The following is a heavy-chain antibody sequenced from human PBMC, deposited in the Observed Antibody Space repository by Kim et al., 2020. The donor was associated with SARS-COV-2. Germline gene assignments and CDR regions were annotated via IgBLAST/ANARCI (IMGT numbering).Heavy chain of an antibody. D-gene: IGHD1-26*01. CDR2: ISWNSGSI. CDR1: GFTFDDYA. J-gene: IGHJ4*02. V-gene: IGHV3-9*01. Sequence: GGSLRLSCAASGFTFDDYAMHWVRQAPGKGLEWVSGISWNSGSIGYADSVKGRFTISRDNAKNSLYLQMNSLRAEDTALYYCAKGSGSYPLYYFDYWGQGTLVTVSS. CDR3: AKGSGSYPLYYFDY.